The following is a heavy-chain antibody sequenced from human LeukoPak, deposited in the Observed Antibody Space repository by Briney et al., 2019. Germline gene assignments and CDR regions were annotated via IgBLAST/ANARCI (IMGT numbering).Heavy chain of an antibody. CDR2: IKQDGSEK. V-gene: IGHV3-7*01. CDR1: GFTFSSYW. Sequence: GGSLRLSCAASGFTFSSYWMSWVRQAPGKGLEWVANIKQDGSEKYYVDSAKGRFTISRDNAKNSLYLQMNSLRAEDTAVYYCARSVYAYYFDYWGQGTLVTVSS. J-gene: IGHJ4*02. CDR3: ARSVYAYYFDY. D-gene: IGHD2-8*01.